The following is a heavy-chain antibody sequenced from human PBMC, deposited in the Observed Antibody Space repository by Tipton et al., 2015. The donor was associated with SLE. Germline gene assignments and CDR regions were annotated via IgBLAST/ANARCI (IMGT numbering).Heavy chain of an antibody. D-gene: IGHD4-17*01. CDR1: GGSISSGGYY. Sequence: LRLSCTVSGGSISSGGYYWSWIRQHPGKGLEWIGYIYYSGSTYYNPSLKSRVTISVDTSKNQFSLKLSSVTAADTAVYYCARDDPTGDAFDIWGQGTMVTVSS. CDR3: ARDDPTGDAFDI. J-gene: IGHJ3*02. V-gene: IGHV4-31*03. CDR2: IYYSGST.